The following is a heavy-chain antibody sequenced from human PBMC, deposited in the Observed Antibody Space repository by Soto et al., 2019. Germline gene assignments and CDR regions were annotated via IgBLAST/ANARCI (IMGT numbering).Heavy chain of an antibody. V-gene: IGHV3-11*06. CDR1: GFTFSDYY. J-gene: IGHJ4*02. CDR2: ISSNSNYK. Sequence: KPGGSLRLSCAASGFTFSDYYMSWIRQAPGKGLEWISYISSNSNYKNHADSVRGRFTISRDNAKNSLYLQMNGLRAEDTAVYYWARATGYYHTSGSDSWGQGTLVTVSS. D-gene: IGHD3-22*01. CDR3: ARATGYYHTSGSDS.